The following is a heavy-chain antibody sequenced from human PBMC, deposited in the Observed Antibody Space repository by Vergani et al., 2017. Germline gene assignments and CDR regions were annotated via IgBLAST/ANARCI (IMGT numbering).Heavy chain of an antibody. CDR2: IYYSGST. J-gene: IGHJ4*02. V-gene: IGHV4-39*07. D-gene: IGHD6-13*01. CDR3: ARAIAAAGTLPAFDY. Sequence: QLQLQESGPGLVKPSETLSLTCTVSGGSISSSSYYWVWIRQPPGKGLEWIGSIYYSGSTYYNPSLKSRVTISVDTSKNQFSLKLSSVTAADTAVYYCARAIAAAGTLPAFDYWGQGTLVTVSS. CDR1: GGSISSSSYY.